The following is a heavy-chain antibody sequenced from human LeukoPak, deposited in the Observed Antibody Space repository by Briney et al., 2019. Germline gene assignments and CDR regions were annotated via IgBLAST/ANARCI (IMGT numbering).Heavy chain of an antibody. Sequence: SETLSLTCTVSGCSISSYYWSWIRQPAGKGLEWIGRIYTSGSTNYNPSLKSRVTMSVDTSKNQFSLKLRSVTAADTAVYYCARSIPAAMTGYYYYYMDVWGKGTTVTVSS. CDR3: ARSIPAAMTGYYYYYMDV. D-gene: IGHD2-2*01. CDR2: IYTSGST. V-gene: IGHV4-4*07. J-gene: IGHJ6*03. CDR1: GCSISSYY.